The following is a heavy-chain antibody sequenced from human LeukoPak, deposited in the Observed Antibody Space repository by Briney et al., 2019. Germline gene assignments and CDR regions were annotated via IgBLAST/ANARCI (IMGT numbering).Heavy chain of an antibody. CDR2: INHSGST. CDR1: GGSFSGYY. D-gene: IGHD1-26*01. J-gene: IGHJ4*02. Sequence: SETLSLTCAVYGGSFSGYYWSWIRQPPGKGLEWIGEINHSGSTNYNPSLKSRVTISVDTSKNQFSLKLSSVTAADTAVYYCARGGLWLLPFDYWGQGTLVTVSS. CDR3: ARGGLWLLPFDY. V-gene: IGHV4-34*01.